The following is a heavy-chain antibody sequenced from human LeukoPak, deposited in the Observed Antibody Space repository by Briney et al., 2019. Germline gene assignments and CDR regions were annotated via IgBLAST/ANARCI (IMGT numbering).Heavy chain of an antibody. V-gene: IGHV1-18*01. CDR1: GYTFTSYG. D-gene: IGHD3-9*01. CDR3: ARVGLYDILTGYYSLDY. CDR2: IIAYNGNT. J-gene: IGHJ4*02. Sequence: ASVKLSCKASGYTFTSYGTSWLRQAPGQGLEWMGWIIAYNGNTNYGQKLKGRVTMTTDTSTSTAYMELRSLRSDDTAVYYCARVGLYDILTGYYSLDYWGQGTLVTVSS.